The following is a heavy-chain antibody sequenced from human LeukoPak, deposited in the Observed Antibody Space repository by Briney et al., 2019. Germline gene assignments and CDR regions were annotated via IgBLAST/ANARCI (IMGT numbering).Heavy chain of an antibody. CDR1: GFTFSSYS. V-gene: IGHV3-21*01. Sequence: GGSLRLSCAACGFTFSSYSMNWVRQAPGKGLEWVSSISSSSSYIYYADSVKGRFTISRDNAKNSLYLQMNSLRAEDTAVYYCARYWRIAAAGHYYYGMDVWGQGTTVTVSS. J-gene: IGHJ6*02. D-gene: IGHD6-13*01. CDR3: ARYWRIAAAGHYYYGMDV. CDR2: ISSSSSYI.